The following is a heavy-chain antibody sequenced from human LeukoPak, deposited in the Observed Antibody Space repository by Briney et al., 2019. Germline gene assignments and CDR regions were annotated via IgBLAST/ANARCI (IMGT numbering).Heavy chain of an antibody. CDR1: GGSFSGYY. CDR2: INHSGST. D-gene: IGHD3-22*01. Sequence: PSETLFLTCAVYGGSFSGYYWSWIRQPPGKGLEWIGEINHSGSTNYNPSLKSRVTISVDTSKNQFSLKLSSVTAADTAVYYCARGFNVVRHWFDPWGQGTLVTVSS. CDR3: ARGFNVVRHWFDP. V-gene: IGHV4-34*01. J-gene: IGHJ5*02.